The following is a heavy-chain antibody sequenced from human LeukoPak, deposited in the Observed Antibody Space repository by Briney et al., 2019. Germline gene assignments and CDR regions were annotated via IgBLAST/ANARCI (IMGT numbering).Heavy chain of an antibody. CDR1: GYTFTIYG. D-gene: IGHD6-13*01. CDR3: ARVHTPGYSSSPGNAFDI. J-gene: IGHJ3*02. CDR2: ISAYNGNT. V-gene: IGHV1-18*01. Sequence: GASVKVSCKASGYTFTIYGISWVRQAPGQGLGWMGWISAYNGNTNYAQKLQGRVTITTDTSTSTAYMELRSLRSDDTAVYYCARVHTPGYSSSPGNAFDIWGQGTMVTVSS.